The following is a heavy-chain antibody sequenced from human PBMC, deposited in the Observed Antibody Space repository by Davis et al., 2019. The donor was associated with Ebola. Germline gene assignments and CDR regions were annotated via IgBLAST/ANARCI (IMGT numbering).Heavy chain of an antibody. D-gene: IGHD3-10*01. Sequence: PGGSLRLSCAASGFTFSSYAMHWVRQAPGKGLVWVAVISYDGSNKYYADSVKGRFTISRDNSKNRLYLQMDSLRAEDTAVYYCARERGYGSGSFYYFEYWGQGTLVTVSP. CDR3: ARERGYGSGSFYYFEY. V-gene: IGHV3-30-3*01. CDR2: ISYDGSNK. J-gene: IGHJ4*02. CDR1: GFTFSSYA.